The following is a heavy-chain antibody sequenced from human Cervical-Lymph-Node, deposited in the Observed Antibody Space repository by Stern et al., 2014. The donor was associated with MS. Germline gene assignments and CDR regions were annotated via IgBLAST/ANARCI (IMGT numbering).Heavy chain of an antibody. Sequence: MQLVESGAEVTKPGSSGKVSCKASGGTFSDNAISWVLKAPGQGLEWMGGITPIFGSTDYAQNFQGRVTITADESTTTAYMDLSSLRSEDTAVYYCARGAYCGGDCYWGWFDSWGQGTLVTVSS. CDR2: ITPIFGST. CDR1: GGTFSDNA. J-gene: IGHJ5*01. CDR3: ARGAYCGGDCYWGWFDS. D-gene: IGHD2-21*02. V-gene: IGHV1-69*01.